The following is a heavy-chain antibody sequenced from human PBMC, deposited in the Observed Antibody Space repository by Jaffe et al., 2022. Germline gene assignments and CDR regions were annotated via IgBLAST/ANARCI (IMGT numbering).Heavy chain of an antibody. V-gene: IGHV7-4-1*02. CDR1: GYRFTTYA. Sequence: QVQLVQSGSELKKPGASVKVSCKASGYRFTTYAINWVRQVPGQPLEWMGWINPDTGNPTYVQGFTGRFVFSVDSSVTTAFLEITSLKADDTALYFCARDNVNYGDFSLDLWGQGTLVTVSS. CDR3: ARDNVNYGDFSLDL. CDR2: INPDTGNP. D-gene: IGHD4-17*01. J-gene: IGHJ3*01.